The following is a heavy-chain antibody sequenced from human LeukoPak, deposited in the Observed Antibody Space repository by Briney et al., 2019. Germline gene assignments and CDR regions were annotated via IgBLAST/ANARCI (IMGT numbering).Heavy chain of an antibody. CDR1: GYTFTNYW. D-gene: IGHD5-12*01. V-gene: IGHV5-51*01. Sequence: KVSCKASGYTFTNYWIGWVRQMPGKGLEWMGIIYPRDSDTSYSPSFQGQVTVSADKSISTAYLQWNTLEASDTAMYYCARRQYSGYDFDFWGQGTLVTVSS. J-gene: IGHJ4*02. CDR3: ARRQYSGYDFDF. CDR2: IYPRDSDT.